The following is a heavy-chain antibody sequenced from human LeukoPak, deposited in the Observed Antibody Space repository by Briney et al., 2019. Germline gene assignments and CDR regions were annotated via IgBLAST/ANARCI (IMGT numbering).Heavy chain of an antibody. CDR1: GFTFSSYA. D-gene: IGHD6-6*01. CDR2: ISGSGGST. CDR3: AKEGSGEQLVEDYMDV. V-gene: IGHV3-23*01. J-gene: IGHJ6*03. Sequence: PGGSLRLSCAASGFTFSSYAMSWVRQAPGKGLEWVSAISGSGGSTYYADSVKDRFTISRDNSKNTLYLQMNSLRAEDTAVYYCAKEGSGEQLVEDYMDVWGKGTTVTVSS.